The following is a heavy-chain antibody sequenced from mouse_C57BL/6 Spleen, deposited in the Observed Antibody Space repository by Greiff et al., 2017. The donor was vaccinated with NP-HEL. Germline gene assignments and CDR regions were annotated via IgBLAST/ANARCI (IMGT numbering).Heavy chain of an antibody. CDR1: GYTFTSYW. CDR3: ARKRGSAVHIFAY. V-gene: IGHV1-50*01. J-gene: IGHJ3*01. CDR2: IDPSDSYT. D-gene: IGHD6-1*01. Sequence: QVQLQQPGAELVKPGASVKLSCKASGYTFTSYWMQWVKQRPGQGLEWIGEIDPSDSYTNYNQKFKGKATLTVDTSSSTAYMQLSSLTSEDSAVYYCARKRGSAVHIFAYWGQGTLVTVSA.